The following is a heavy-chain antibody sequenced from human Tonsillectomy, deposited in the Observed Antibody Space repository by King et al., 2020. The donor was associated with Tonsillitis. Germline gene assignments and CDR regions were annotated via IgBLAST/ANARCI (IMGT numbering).Heavy chain of an antibody. D-gene: IGHD2-2*01. CDR2: ISSSSSYI. CDR1: GFTFSSYS. CDR3: ARDVRYCSSTSCYGR. V-gene: IGHV3-21*01. J-gene: IGHJ4*02. Sequence: VQLVESGGGLVKPGGSLRLSCAASGFTFSSYSMNWVRQAPGKGLEWVSSISSSSSYIYYADSVKGRSTISRDNAKNSLYLQMNSLRAEDTAVYYCARDVRYCSSTSCYGRWGQGTLVTVSS.